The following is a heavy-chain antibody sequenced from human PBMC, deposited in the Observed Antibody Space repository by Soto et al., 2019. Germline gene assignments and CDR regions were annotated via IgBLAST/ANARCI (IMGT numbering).Heavy chain of an antibody. Sequence: EVQLVETGGGLIQPGGSLRLSCAASGFTVSNTYMNWVRQPPGKGLECVSVIYTAGGTNYADSVKGRFIISRDNSKNTLYLQMNSLRAEDPAVYYCARALPVAKGGFDPWGQGTLVTVSS. D-gene: IGHD2-2*01. V-gene: IGHV3-53*02. CDR1: GFTVSNTY. J-gene: IGHJ5*02. CDR2: IYTAGGT. CDR3: ARALPVAKGGFDP.